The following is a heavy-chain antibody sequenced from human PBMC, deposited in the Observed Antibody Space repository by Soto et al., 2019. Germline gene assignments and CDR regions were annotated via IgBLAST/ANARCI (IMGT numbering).Heavy chain of an antibody. CDR1: GGSFSGYY. V-gene: IGHV4-34*01. CDR2: INHSGST. D-gene: IGHD6-19*01. Sequence: SETLSLTCAVYGGSFSGYYWSWIRQPPGKGLEWIGEINHSGSTNYNPSLKSRVTISVDTSKNQFSLKLSSVTAADTAVYYCARAYSSGWYGWFDPWGQGALVTVSS. J-gene: IGHJ5*02. CDR3: ARAYSSGWYGWFDP.